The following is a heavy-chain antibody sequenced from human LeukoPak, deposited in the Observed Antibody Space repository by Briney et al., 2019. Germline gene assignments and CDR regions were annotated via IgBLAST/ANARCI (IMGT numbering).Heavy chain of an antibody. V-gene: IGHV3-53*01. Sequence: PGGSLRLSCAASDFRVSMNYVTGVRQGPGEGVEWVSIFYPAGNTYYADSVKGRFTISRDNSENTVYLQMHSLRAEDTAMYYCATGSSRFHFDYWGQGILVTVSS. D-gene: IGHD3-16*01. CDR3: ATGSSRFHFDY. CDR2: FYPAGNT. CDR1: DFRVSMNY. J-gene: IGHJ4*02.